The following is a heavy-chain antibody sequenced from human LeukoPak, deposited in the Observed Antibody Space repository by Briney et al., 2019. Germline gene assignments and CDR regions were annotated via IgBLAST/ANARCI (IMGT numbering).Heavy chain of an antibody. D-gene: IGHD2/OR15-2a*01. J-gene: IGHJ3*02. CDR1: GRSFSGYY. V-gene: IGHV4-34*01. Sequence: SETLSLTCAVYGRSFSGYYWSWIRQPPGKGLEWIGEINHSGSTNYNPSLKSRVTISVDTSKNQFSLKLSSVTAADTAVYYCARGGFNMDAFDIWGQGTMVTVSS. CDR3: ARGGFNMDAFDI. CDR2: INHSGST.